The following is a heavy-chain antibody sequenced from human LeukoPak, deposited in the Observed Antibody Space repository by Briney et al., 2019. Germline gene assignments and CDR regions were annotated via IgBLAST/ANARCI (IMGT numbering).Heavy chain of an antibody. J-gene: IGHJ3*02. D-gene: IGHD2-2*01. CDR1: GYTFTGYY. CDR3: ARLAPAAPDAFDI. Sequence: GASVKVSCKASGYTFTGYYMHWVRQAPGQGLEWMGWINPNSGGTNYAQKFQGGVTMTRDTSISTAYMELSRLRSDDTAVYYCARLAPAAPDAFDIWGQGTMVTVSS. CDR2: INPNSGGT. V-gene: IGHV1-2*02.